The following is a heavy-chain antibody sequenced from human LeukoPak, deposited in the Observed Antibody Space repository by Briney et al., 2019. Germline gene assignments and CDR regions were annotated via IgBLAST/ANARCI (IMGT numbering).Heavy chain of an antibody. Sequence: GGSLRLSCAASGVTVGSIYMSWVRQTPGKGLEWGSVIYSVGTTHYADPVKGRFNITRDNSKNTLYLQMSSLRVEDTAVYYCATGWGSGSYYNPGFDYWGQGTLVTVSS. CDR1: GVTVGSIY. J-gene: IGHJ4*02. CDR2: IYSVGTT. D-gene: IGHD3-10*01. V-gene: IGHV3-66*01. CDR3: ATGWGSGSYYNPGFDY.